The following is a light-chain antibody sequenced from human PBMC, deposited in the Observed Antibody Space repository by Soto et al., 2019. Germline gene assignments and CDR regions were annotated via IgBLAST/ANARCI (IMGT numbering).Light chain of an antibody. CDR1: QSISNW. Sequence: DIQMTQSPSTLSASVGDRVTITCRASQSISNWLAWYQQKPWKVPKLLIYKTSSLESGVPSRFSGSGSGTEFALTISRLQPDDLATYYCQQYHTYWTFGQGTKVDVK. CDR3: QQYHTYWT. CDR2: KTS. J-gene: IGKJ1*01. V-gene: IGKV1-5*03.